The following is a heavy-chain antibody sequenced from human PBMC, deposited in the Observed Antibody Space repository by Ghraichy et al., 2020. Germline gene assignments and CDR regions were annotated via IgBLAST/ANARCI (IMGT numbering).Heavy chain of an antibody. Sequence: SETLSLTCAVYGGSFSGYYWSWIRQPPGKGLEWIGEINHSGSTNYNPSLKSRVTISVDTSKNQFSLKLSSVTAADTAVYYCARAYCTGGVCRNLDYWGQGTLVTVSS. V-gene: IGHV4-34*01. J-gene: IGHJ4*02. CDR3: ARAYCTGGVCRNLDY. CDR1: GGSFSGYY. D-gene: IGHD2-8*02. CDR2: INHSGST.